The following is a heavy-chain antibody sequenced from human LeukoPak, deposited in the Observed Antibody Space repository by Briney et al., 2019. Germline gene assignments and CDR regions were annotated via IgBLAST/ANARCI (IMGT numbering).Heavy chain of an antibody. Sequence: PGGSLRLSCTASGFSFSSAWMSWVRQVPGKGLEWLGRMKSIIDGGTTDYATPVEGRFTISRDDSRNTLYLEMKNLKTEDTAIYFCTTDFIVFRFGDLKGGDYWGQGTMVTVSS. V-gene: IGHV3-15*05. CDR2: MKSIIDGGTT. J-gene: IGHJ4*02. D-gene: IGHD3-10*01. CDR3: TTDFIVFRFGDLKGGDY. CDR1: GFSFSSAW.